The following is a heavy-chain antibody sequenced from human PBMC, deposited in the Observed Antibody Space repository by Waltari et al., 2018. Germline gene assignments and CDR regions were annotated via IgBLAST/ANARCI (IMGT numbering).Heavy chain of an antibody. V-gene: IGHV3-53*01. CDR1: GFTVSSHY. CDR3: ARDLSFRGHTID. D-gene: IGHD2-2*01. CDR2: IYSGGNT. J-gene: IGHJ4*02. Sequence: EVQLVESGGGLIQPGGSLRLSCAASGFTVSSHYMNWVRQAPGKGLEWVSVIYSGGNTYYADSVKGRFTISRDNSKNTLYLQMNSLRAEDTAVYYCARDLSFRGHTIDWGQGTLVTVSS.